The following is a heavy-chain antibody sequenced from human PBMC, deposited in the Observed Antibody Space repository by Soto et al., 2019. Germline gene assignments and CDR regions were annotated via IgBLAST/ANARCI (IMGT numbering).Heavy chain of an antibody. Sequence: VQLVASGGGLVQPGRSLRLSCAASGFTFDDYDMHWVRQAPEKGLEWISGINFNGRSIGYANSVKGRFTISRDNAKNSLYLEMNSLRAEDTAFYYCVKVLGLEPPKFDQWGQGTLVTVSS. CDR1: GFTFDDYD. CDR3: VKVLGLEPPKFDQ. D-gene: IGHD1-1*01. V-gene: IGHV3-9*01. CDR2: INFNGRSI. J-gene: IGHJ4*02.